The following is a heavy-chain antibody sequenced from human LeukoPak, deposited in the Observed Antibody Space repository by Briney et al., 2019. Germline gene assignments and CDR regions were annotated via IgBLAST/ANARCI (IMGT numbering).Heavy chain of an antibody. CDR2: ISGSGGTT. CDR3: AKGSGGSGSYSKYYFDC. V-gene: IGHV3-23*01. D-gene: IGHD3-10*01. J-gene: IGHJ4*02. Sequence: GGSLRLSCAASGFTFSAYGMNWVRQAPGKGLEWVSAISGSGGTTYYADSVKGRFTISRDNSKNTLYLHVNSLRAEDTAVYYCAKGSGGSGSYSKYYFDCWGQGTLVTVSS. CDR1: GFTFSAYG.